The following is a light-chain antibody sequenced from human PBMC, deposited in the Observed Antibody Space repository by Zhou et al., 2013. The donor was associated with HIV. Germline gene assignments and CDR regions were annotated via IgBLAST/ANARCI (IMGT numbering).Light chain of an antibody. J-gene: IGKJ4*01. V-gene: IGKV3-15*01. Sequence: EVVMTQSPATLSVSPGGRATLSCRASQSVSSNLAWYQQRPGQAPRLLIFSTSSRATGIPARFTGSGSGTDFTLTISTMQSEDFAVYYCQQYITWPLTFGGGTKGGDQT. CDR1: QSVSSN. CDR2: STS. CDR3: QQYITWPLT.